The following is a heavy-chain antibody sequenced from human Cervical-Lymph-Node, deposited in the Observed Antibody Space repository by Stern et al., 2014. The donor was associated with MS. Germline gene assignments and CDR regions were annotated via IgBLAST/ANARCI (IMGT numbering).Heavy chain of an antibody. J-gene: IGHJ6*02. CDR3: ARVLWWRLDVWGSYHQDYGMDV. CDR1: GGSISSSNW. Sequence: QVQLQESGPGLVKPSGTLSLTCAVSGGSISSSNWWSWVRQPPGKGLEWIGEIYHSGSTNYNPSLKSRVTISVDKSKNQFSLKLSSVTAADTAVYYCARVLWWRLDVWGSYHQDYGMDVWGQGTTVTVSS. CDR2: IYHSGST. V-gene: IGHV4-4*02. D-gene: IGHD3-16*02.